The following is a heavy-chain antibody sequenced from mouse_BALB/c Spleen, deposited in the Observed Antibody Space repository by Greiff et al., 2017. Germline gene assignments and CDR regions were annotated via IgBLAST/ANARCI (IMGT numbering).Heavy chain of an antibody. CDR3: ADGYYVGVWFAY. D-gene: IGHD2-3*01. J-gene: IGHJ3*01. CDR2: IDPANGNT. Sequence: DVKLQESGAELVKPGASVKLSCTASGFNIKDTYMHWVKQRPEQGLEWIGRIDPANGNTKYDPKFQGKATITADTSSNTAYLQLSSLTSEDTAVYYCADGYYVGVWFAYWGQGTLVTVSA. V-gene: IGHV14-3*02. CDR1: GFNIKDTY.